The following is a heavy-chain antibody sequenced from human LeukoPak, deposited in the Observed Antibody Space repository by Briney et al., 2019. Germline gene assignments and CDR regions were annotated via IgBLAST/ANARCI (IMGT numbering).Heavy chain of an antibody. CDR1: GFTFSSYA. V-gene: IGHV3-30-3*01. CDR3: ARAGTMIVVVLGY. CDR2: ISYDGSNK. Sequence: GGSLRLSCAASGFTFSSYAMHWVRRAPGKGLEWVAVISYDGSNKYYADSVKGRFTISRDNSKNTLYLQMNSLRAEDTAVYYCARAGTMIVVVLGYWGQGILVTVSS. J-gene: IGHJ4*02. D-gene: IGHD3-22*01.